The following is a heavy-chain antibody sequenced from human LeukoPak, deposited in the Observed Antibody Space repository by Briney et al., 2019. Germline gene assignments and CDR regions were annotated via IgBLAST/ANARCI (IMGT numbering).Heavy chain of an antibody. CDR2: IIPIFGTA. J-gene: IGHJ5*02. CDR1: GGTFSSYA. V-gene: IGHV1-69*13. Sequence: SVKVSCKASGGTFSSYAISWVRQAPGQGLEWMGGIIPIFGTANYAQKFQGRVTITADESTSTAYMELSSLRSEDTAVYYCARSPENWNPGHSGWFDPWGQGTLVTVSS. CDR3: ARSPENWNPGHSGWFDP. D-gene: IGHD1-1*01.